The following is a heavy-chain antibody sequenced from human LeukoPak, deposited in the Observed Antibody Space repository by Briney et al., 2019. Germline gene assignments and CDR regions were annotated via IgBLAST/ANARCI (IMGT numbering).Heavy chain of an antibody. CDR2: IKQDGSEN. CDR1: GFTFSSYW. Sequence: GGSLRLSCAASGFTFSSYWMSWVRQPPGKGLEWVANIKQDGSENYYVDSVKGRFTNSRDNAKNSLYLQMNSLRAEDTAVYYCARGGFRELLFDFWGQGTLVTVSS. D-gene: IGHD3-10*01. V-gene: IGHV3-7*01. J-gene: IGHJ4*02. CDR3: ARGGFRELLFDF.